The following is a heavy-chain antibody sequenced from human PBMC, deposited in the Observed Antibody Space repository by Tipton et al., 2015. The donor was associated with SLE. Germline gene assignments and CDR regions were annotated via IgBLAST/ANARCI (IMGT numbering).Heavy chain of an antibody. D-gene: IGHD1-1*01. J-gene: IGHJ4*02. Sequence: TLSLTCTVSGGSISSYYWSWIRQPPGKGLQWIGYIYYSGSTNYNPSLKSRVTISVDTSKKQFSLKLSSVTAADTAAYYCARDRTGGAGFDYWGQGTLVTVSS. CDR3: ARDRTGGAGFDY. V-gene: IGHV4-59*01. CDR2: IYYSGST. CDR1: GGSISSYY.